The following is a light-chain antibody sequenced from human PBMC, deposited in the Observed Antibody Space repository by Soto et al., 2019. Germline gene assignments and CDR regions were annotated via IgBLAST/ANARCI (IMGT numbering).Light chain of an antibody. V-gene: IGLV2-14*03. J-gene: IGLJ1*01. CDR2: DVN. CDR1: GSDVGAYNY. CDR3: SSWTSGATYV. Sequence: QSVLTQPASVSGSPGQSITISCAGTGSDVGAYNYVSWYQHHPGKAPKLMIYDVNNRPSGDSNRFSGSKSGNTASLTISGLQAEDEADYYCSSWTSGATYVSGSGTKVTVL.